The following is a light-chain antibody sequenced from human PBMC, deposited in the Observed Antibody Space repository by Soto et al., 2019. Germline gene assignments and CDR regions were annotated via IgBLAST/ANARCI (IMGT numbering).Light chain of an antibody. CDR3: QSYDSSLSGDVV. V-gene: IGLV1-40*01. CDR1: SSNIGAGYD. J-gene: IGLJ2*01. Sequence: QSVLTQPPSVSGAPGQRVTISCTGSSSNIGAGYDVHWYQQLPGTAPKLLIYGNSNRPSGVADRFSGSKSGTSASLAITGLQAEDEAEYYCQSYDSSLSGDVVFGGGTKLTVL. CDR2: GNS.